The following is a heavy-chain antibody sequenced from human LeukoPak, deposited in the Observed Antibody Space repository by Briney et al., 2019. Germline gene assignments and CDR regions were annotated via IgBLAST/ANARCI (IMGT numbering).Heavy chain of an antibody. J-gene: IGHJ4*02. V-gene: IGHV3-30*02. Sequence: WVRQAPGKGLEWVAFIRYDGSNKYYADSVKGRFTISRDNSKNTLYLQMNSLRAGDTAVYYCASQTGTTGYWGQGTLVTVSS. D-gene: IGHD1-1*01. CDR3: ASQTGTTGY. CDR2: IRYDGSNK.